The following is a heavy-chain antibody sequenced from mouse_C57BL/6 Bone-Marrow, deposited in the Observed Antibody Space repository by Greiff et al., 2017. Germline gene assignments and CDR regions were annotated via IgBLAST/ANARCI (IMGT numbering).Heavy chain of an antibody. V-gene: IGHV6-6*01. CDR2: IRNKANNHAT. CDR1: GFTFSDAW. D-gene: IGHD2-2*01. CDR3: TGGWLHYCCAMDY. Sequence: EVKLEESGGGLVQPGGSMKLSCAASGFTFSDAWMAWVRQSPEKGLEWVAEIRNKANNHATYYAESVKGRFTISRDDSKSSVYLQMNSLRAEDTGIYYGTGGWLHYCCAMDYWGQGTSVTVSS. J-gene: IGHJ4*01.